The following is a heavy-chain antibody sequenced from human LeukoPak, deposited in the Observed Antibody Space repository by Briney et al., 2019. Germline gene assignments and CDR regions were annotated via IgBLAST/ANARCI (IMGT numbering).Heavy chain of an antibody. CDR1: GYTFTGYY. D-gene: IGHD2-2*01. CDR3: ARDRGGGVCSSTSCYPNDAFDI. Sequence: GASVKVSCKASGYTFTGYYMHWVRQAPGQGLEWMGWINPNSGGTNYAQKFQGRVTMTRDTSISTAYMELSRLRSDDTAVYYCARDRGGGVCSSTSCYPNDAFDIWGQGTMVTVSS. V-gene: IGHV1-2*02. J-gene: IGHJ3*02. CDR2: INPNSGGT.